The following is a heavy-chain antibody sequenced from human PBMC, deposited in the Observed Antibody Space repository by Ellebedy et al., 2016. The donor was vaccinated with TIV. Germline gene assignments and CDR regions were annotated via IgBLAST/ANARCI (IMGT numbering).Heavy chain of an antibody. Sequence: SQTLSLTCAISGDSVSSNTAAWNWIRQSPSRGLEWLGRTYYRSKLYNDYAVSVKSRITLNPDTSSNQFSLQLNSVTPDDTAVYYCARVFYFSGNWYFDYWGQGTLVTVSS. CDR3: ARVFYFSGNWYFDY. CDR1: GDSVSSNTAA. CDR2: TYYRSKLYN. D-gene: IGHD1-1*01. V-gene: IGHV6-1*01. J-gene: IGHJ4*02.